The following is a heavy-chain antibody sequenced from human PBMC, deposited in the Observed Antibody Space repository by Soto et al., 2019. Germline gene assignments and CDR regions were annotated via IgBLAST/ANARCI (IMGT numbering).Heavy chain of an antibody. Sequence: PGGSLRLSCAASGFTFSSYAMHWVRQAPGKGLEWVAVISYDGSNKYYADSVKGRFTISRDNSKNTLYLQMNSLRAEDTAVYYCARVRVEMATIYYFDYWGQGTLVTVSS. D-gene: IGHD5-12*01. CDR3: ARVRVEMATIYYFDY. V-gene: IGHV3-30-3*01. CDR2: ISYDGSNK. CDR1: GFTFSSYA. J-gene: IGHJ4*02.